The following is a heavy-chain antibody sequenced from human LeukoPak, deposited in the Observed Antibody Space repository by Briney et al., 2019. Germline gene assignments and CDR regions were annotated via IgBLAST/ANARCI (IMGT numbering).Heavy chain of an antibody. CDR2: INGNGSST. D-gene: IGHD1-14*01. Sequence: GGSLRLSCVASGFTFSDYAMRWVRQVPGKGLEYVSTINGNGSSTYYADSVKGRFTISRDNSKNTLYLQMGSLRDDDMAVYFCARGMGTYGWGQGTLVTVSS. V-gene: IGHV3-64*02. CDR1: GFTFSDYA. J-gene: IGHJ4*02. CDR3: ARGMGTYG.